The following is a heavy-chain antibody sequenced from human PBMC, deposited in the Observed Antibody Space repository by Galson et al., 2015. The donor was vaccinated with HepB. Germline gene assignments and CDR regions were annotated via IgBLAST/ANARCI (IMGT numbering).Heavy chain of an antibody. CDR3: ARYQPLLIPYFDY. V-gene: IGHV4-31*03. CDR1: GGSISSGGYY. Sequence: TLSPTCTVSGGSISSGGYYWSWIRQHPGKGLEWIGYIYYSGSTYYNPSLKSRVTISVDTSKNQFSLKLSSVTAADTAVYYCARYQPLLIPYFDYWGQGTLVTVSS. J-gene: IGHJ4*02. D-gene: IGHD2-2*01. CDR2: IYYSGST.